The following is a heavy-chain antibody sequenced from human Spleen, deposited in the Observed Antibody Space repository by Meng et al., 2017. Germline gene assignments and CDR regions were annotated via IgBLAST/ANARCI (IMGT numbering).Heavy chain of an antibody. CDR3: ARDYDILTGLGGFDP. V-gene: IGHV4-61*01. D-gene: IGHD3-9*01. J-gene: IGHJ5*02. CDR2: IYYSGST. Sequence: QVHCLDTGPGLLSPADTLSLTCTVPGASVISGSYYWSWIRQPPGKGLEWIGYIYYSGSTNYNPSLKSRVTISVDTSKNQFSLKLSSVTAADTAVYYCARDYDILTGLGGFDPWGQGTLVTVSS. CDR1: GASVISGSYY.